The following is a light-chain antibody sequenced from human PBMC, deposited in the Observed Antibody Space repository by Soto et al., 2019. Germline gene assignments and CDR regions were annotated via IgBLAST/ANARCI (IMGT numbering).Light chain of an antibody. V-gene: IGKV3-11*01. CDR1: QSVSSY. CDR3: QQRSNYA. CDR2: DAS. J-gene: IGKJ4*01. Sequence: EIVLTQSPATLSLSPGERATLSCRASQSVSSYLAWYQQKPGQAPRLLIYDASNRATGIPARFSGSGSGTDFTLTISSLEPEDFAVYYRQQRSNYAFGGGTKVEIK.